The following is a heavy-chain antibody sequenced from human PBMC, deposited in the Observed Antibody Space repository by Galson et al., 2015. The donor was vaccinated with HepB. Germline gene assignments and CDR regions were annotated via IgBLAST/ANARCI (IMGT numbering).Heavy chain of an antibody. V-gene: IGHV4-61*02. J-gene: IGHJ3*02. CDR3: ARAKRRITIFGENDAFDI. CDR2: MYTSGST. CDR1: GGSISSGSYY. D-gene: IGHD3-3*01. Sequence: TLSLTCTVSGGSISSGSYYWSWIRQPAGKGLEWIGRMYTSGSTDYNPSLKSRVTMSVDTSKNQFSLKLSSVTAADTAVYYCARAKRRITIFGENDAFDIWGQGTMVTVSS.